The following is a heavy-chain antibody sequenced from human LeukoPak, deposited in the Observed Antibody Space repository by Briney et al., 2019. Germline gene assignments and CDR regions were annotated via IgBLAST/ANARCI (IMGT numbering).Heavy chain of an antibody. J-gene: IGHJ4*02. CDR1: GFTLSGSH. D-gene: IGHD2-2*01. CDR3: ARQTNSCHDY. V-gene: IGHV3-73*01. CDR2: IRRNYET. Sequence: GGSLKLSCTASGFTLSGSHMHWVRQAPGKGLEWVGHIRRNYETAYGASVKGRFTTSRDDSKNMAYLHMNSLRSEDTAFYFCARQTNSCHDYWGQGTLVTVSS.